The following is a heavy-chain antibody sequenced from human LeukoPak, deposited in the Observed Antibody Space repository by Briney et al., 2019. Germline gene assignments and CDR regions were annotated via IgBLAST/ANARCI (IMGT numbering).Heavy chain of an antibody. D-gene: IGHD3-22*01. V-gene: IGHV3-64*01. CDR2: ISSNGGRT. CDR3: ATYYYDSGGFHFHH. Sequence: PGGSLRLSCAASGFTFRSYGMHWVRQAPGKGLEYVSAISSNGGRTYYANSVKGRFTIFRDNSRNTLYLQMGSLRAEDMAVYYCATYYYDSGGFHFHHWGQGTLVTVSS. J-gene: IGHJ1*01. CDR1: GFTFRSYG.